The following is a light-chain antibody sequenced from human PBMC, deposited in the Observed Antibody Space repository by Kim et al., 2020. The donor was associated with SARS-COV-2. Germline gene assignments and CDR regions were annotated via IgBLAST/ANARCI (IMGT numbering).Light chain of an antibody. CDR3: CSYTHRNSLI. CDR1: SGDIGIYNL. Sequence: QSALTQPASVSGSPGQSITVSCTGTSGDIGIYNLVSWYQQHPGKVPQLMIYEDIKRPSGVSNRFSGSKSGNTASLTISGLQSEDEATYYCCSYTHRNSLIFGGGTQLTV. V-gene: IGLV2-23*01. J-gene: IGLJ2*01. CDR2: EDI.